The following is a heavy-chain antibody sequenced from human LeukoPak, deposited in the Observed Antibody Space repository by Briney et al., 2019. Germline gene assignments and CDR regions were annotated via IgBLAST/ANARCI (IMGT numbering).Heavy chain of an antibody. V-gene: IGHV3-23*01. J-gene: IGHJ4*02. CDR2: ISGSGGST. CDR3: ARDQVPHIVVVTAVDY. Sequence: GGSLRLSCAASGFTFSSYAMSWVRQAPGKGLEWVSAISGSGGSTYYADSVKGRFTISRDNSKNTLYLQMNSLRAEDTAVYYCARDQVPHIVVVTAVDYWGQGTLVTVSS. CDR1: GFTFSSYA. D-gene: IGHD2-21*02.